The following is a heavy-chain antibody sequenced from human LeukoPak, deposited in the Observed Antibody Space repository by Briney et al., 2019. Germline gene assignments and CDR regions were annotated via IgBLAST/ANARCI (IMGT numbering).Heavy chain of an antibody. D-gene: IGHD6-19*01. J-gene: IGHJ4*02. Sequence: ASVKVSCKASGYTFTGYYMHWVRQAPGQGLEWMGWINPNSGGTNYAQKFQGRVTMTRDTSISTAYMELSRLRSDDTAVYYCARDHGSSGWYWDYWGQGTLVTVSS. V-gene: IGHV1-2*02. CDR3: ARDHGSSGWYWDY. CDR1: GYTFTGYY. CDR2: INPNSGGT.